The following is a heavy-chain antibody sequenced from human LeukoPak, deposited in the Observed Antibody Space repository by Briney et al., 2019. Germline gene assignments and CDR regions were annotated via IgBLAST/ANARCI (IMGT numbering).Heavy chain of an antibody. V-gene: IGHV4-34*01. D-gene: IGHD3-10*01. Sequence: GSLRLSCAASGFTVSSNYMSWARQPPGKGLEWIGEINHSGSTNYNPSLKSRVTISVDTSKNQFSLKLSSVTAADTAVYYCARGRRSGYYGSGSYGDYWGQGTLVTVSS. CDR1: GFTVSSNY. J-gene: IGHJ4*02. CDR2: INHSGST. CDR3: ARGRRSGYYGSGSYGDY.